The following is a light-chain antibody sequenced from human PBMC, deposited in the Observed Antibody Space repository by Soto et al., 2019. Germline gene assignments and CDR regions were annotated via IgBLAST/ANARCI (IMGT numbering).Light chain of an antibody. Sequence: DIQMTQSPSSLSACVGDRVTITCQPSQDISNYLNWYQQKPGKAPKLLIYDASNLETGVPSRFSGSGSGTDFTFTISSLQPEDIATYYCQQYDNLPSTFGQGTKLEIK. V-gene: IGKV1-33*01. CDR2: DAS. CDR3: QQYDNLPST. J-gene: IGKJ2*01. CDR1: QDISNY.